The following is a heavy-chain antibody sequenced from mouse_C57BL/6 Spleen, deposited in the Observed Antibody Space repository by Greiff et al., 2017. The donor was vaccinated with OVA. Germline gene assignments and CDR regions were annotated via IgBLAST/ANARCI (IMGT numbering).Heavy chain of an antibody. J-gene: IGHJ1*03. V-gene: IGHV5-6*01. Sequence: EVMLVESGGDLVKPGGSLKLSCAASGFTFSSYGMSWVRQTPDKRLEWVATISSGGSYTYYPDSVKGRFTISRDNAKNTLYLQMSSLKSEDTAMYYCARGGGNYWYFDVWGTGTTVTVSS. CDR2: ISSGGSYT. D-gene: IGHD1-1*01. CDR1: GFTFSSYG. CDR3: ARGGGNYWYFDV.